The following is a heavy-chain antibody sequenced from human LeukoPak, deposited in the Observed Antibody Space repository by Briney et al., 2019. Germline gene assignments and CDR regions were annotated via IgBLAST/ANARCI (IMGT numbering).Heavy chain of an antibody. Sequence: SETLSLTCAVYGGSFSGYYWSWIRQPPGKGLGLIGEINHSGSTNYNPSLKIRVTISVDTSKNQFSPPLSSATAAAKAVYYCARGRPGWTTWFDPWGQGTLVTVSS. J-gene: IGHJ5*02. CDR1: GGSFSGYY. CDR3: ARGRPGWTTWFDP. V-gene: IGHV4-34*01. D-gene: IGHD3/OR15-3a*01. CDR2: INHSGST.